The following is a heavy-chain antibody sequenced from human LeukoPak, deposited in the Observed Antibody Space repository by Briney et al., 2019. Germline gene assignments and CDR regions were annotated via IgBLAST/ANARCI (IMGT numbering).Heavy chain of an antibody. J-gene: IGHJ4*02. D-gene: IGHD3-3*01. Sequence: GASVKVSCKASGYSFTTYGISWVRQAPGQGLEWMGWINTYSGDTTYTHQLQGRLTMTTDTSTSTVYMDLRSLQSDDTALYYCARDFCSGEGCYHALGHWGQGALVTVSS. CDR1: GYSFTTYG. V-gene: IGHV1-18*01. CDR3: ARDFCSGEGCYHALGH. CDR2: INTYSGDT.